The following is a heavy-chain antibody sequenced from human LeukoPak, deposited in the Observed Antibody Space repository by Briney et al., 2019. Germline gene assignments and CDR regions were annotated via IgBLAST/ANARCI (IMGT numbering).Heavy chain of an antibody. CDR1: GYTFTSYA. Sequence: ASVTVSCKASGYTFTSYAMHWVRQAPGQRLEWMGWINAGNGNTKYSQKFQGRVTITRDTSASTAYMELSSLRSEDTAVYYCARDRGQLATLKYFQHWGQGTLVTVSS. D-gene: IGHD6-6*01. V-gene: IGHV1-3*01. CDR2: INAGNGNT. CDR3: ARDRGQLATLKYFQH. J-gene: IGHJ1*01.